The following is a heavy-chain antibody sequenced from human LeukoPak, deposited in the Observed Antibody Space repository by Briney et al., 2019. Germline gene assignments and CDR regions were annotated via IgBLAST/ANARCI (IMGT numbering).Heavy chain of an antibody. D-gene: IGHD4-23*01. Sequence: TSETLSLTCTVSGGSISSGGYSWSWIRQHPGKGLEWIGYIYYSGSTNYNPSLKSRVTISVDTSKNQFSLKLSSVTAADTAVYYCARAGVVTSLDYWGQGTLVTVSS. V-gene: IGHV4-61*08. J-gene: IGHJ4*02. CDR3: ARAGVVTSLDY. CDR1: GGSISSGGYS. CDR2: IYYSGST.